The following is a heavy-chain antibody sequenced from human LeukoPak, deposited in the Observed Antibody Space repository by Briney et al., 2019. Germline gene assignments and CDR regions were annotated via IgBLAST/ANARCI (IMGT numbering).Heavy chain of an antibody. CDR2: ISGSGGST. V-gene: IGHV3-23*01. J-gene: IGHJ4*02. Sequence: GGSLRLSCAASGFTFSSYATSWVRQAPGKGLEWVSAISGSGGSTYYADSVKGRFTISRDNSKNTLYLQMNSLRAEDTAVYYCAKRAWMGYCRGGSCHTHDYWGQGTLVTVSS. CDR3: AKRAWMGYCRGGSCHTHDY. D-gene: IGHD2-15*01. CDR1: GFTFSSYA.